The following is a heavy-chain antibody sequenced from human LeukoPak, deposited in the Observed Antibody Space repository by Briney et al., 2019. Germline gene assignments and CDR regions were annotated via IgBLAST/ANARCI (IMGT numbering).Heavy chain of an antibody. V-gene: IGHV4-59*01. CDR2: IYYSGST. CDR3: ARVEQWLSIDY. Sequence: SETLSLTCAVYGGSSSGYYWSWIRQPPGKGLEWIGYIYYSGSTNYNPSLKSRVTISVDTSKNQFSLKLSSVTAADTAVYYCARVEQWLSIDYWGQGTLVTVSS. J-gene: IGHJ4*02. D-gene: IGHD6-19*01. CDR1: GGSSSGYY.